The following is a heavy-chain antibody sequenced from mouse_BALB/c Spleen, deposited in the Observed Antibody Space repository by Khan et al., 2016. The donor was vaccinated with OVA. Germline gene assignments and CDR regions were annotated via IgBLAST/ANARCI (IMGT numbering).Heavy chain of an antibody. CDR3: TRSYDSYYVDY. J-gene: IGHJ2*01. CDR2: IYPGNSDT. CDR1: GYSFTNYW. V-gene: IGHV1-5*01. Sequence: VQLQQSGTVLARPGASVKMSCKASGYSFTNYWMHWVKQRPGQVLEWVGAIYPGNSDTRYNQKFKGKAKLTAVTSASTAYMELSSLTSEDSAVYYCTRSYDSYYVDYWGQGTTLTVSS. D-gene: IGHD2-4*01.